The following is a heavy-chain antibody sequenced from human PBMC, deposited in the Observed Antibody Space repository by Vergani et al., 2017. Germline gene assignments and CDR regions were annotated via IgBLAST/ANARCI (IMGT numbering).Heavy chain of an antibody. D-gene: IGHD4-23*01. Sequence: QVQLQQWGAGLLKPSETLSLTCAVYGGSFSGYYWSWIRQPPGKGLEWIGEINHSGSTNYNPSLKSRVTISVDTSKNQFSLKLSSVTAADTAVYYCARGRWVSEGTDYWGQGTLVTVSS. V-gene: IGHV4-34*01. CDR2: INHSGST. J-gene: IGHJ4*02. CDR1: GGSFSGYY. CDR3: ARGRWVSEGTDY.